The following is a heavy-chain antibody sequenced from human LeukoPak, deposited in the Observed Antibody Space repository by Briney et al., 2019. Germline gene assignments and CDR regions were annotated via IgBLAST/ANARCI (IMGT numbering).Heavy chain of an antibody. CDR1: GFTFSSYA. J-gene: IGHJ4*02. CDR2: ISGSGGST. Sequence: GGSLRLSCAASGFTFSSYATSWVREAPGEGLEWVSAISGSGGSTYYADSVKGGFTISRDNSKNTLYLQITSLRAEDTAVYYFAKIATVMFDYWGQGTLVTVSS. D-gene: IGHD4-17*01. CDR3: AKIATVMFDY. V-gene: IGHV3-23*01.